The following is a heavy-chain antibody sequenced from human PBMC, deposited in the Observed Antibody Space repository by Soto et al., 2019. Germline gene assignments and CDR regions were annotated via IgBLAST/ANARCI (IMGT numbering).Heavy chain of an antibody. CDR1: GGSVSPYD. Sequence: SVTLSVTCTVSGGSVSPYDWSWIRQPPGKGLEWIGYIYSFGSTNYNASLESRVSMSVDTSKNQVSLKLTSVTVADTAVYYCARHKSTVNILDYWGQGTLVTVSS. J-gene: IGHJ4*02. V-gene: IGHV4-59*08. CDR3: ARHKSTVNILDY. D-gene: IGHD4-17*01. CDR2: IYSFGST.